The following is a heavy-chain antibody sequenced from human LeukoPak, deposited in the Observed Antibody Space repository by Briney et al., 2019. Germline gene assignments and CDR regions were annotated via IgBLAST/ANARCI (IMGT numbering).Heavy chain of an antibody. CDR2: IYDSGCT. D-gene: IGHD3-16*01. J-gene: IGHJ5*02. Sequence: SETLSLTCTVSGGSIRSSYYYWGWIRQPPGKGLEWIGSIYDSGCTYYNPSLKSRVTISVDTSKNQFSLKLSSVTAADTAVYYCASYDYVWGSYSWGQGTLVTVSS. CDR3: ASYDYVWGSYS. V-gene: IGHV4-39*07. CDR1: GGSIRSSYYY.